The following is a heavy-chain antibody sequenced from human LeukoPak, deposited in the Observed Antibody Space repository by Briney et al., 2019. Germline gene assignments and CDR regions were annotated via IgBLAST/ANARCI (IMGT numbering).Heavy chain of an antibody. J-gene: IGHJ3*02. CDR3: AKGLSASGRFNAFDI. CDR2: VSGSGGST. Sequence: GGSLRLSCVASEFTFNNYAMNWVRQAPGKGLEWVAAVSGSGGSTYHADSVRGRFTISRDNSKNTLYLQMSSLRVEDTAVYHCAKGLSASGRFNAFDIWGQGTMVTVSS. D-gene: IGHD3-3*01. V-gene: IGHV3-23*01. CDR1: EFTFNNYA.